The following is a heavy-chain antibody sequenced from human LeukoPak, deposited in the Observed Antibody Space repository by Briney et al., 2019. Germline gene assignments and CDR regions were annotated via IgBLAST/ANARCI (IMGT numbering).Heavy chain of an antibody. Sequence: GGSLRLSCAAPGFTFSSYSMNWVRQAPGKGLEWVSYISSSSSTIYYADSVKGRFTISRDNAKNSLYLQMNSLRAEDTAVYYCARDRLGYCSSTSCSEGWIQPRGDAFDIWGQGTMVTVSS. D-gene: IGHD2-2*01. CDR3: ARDRLGYCSSTSCSEGWIQPRGDAFDI. CDR2: ISSSSSTI. CDR1: GFTFSSYS. J-gene: IGHJ3*02. V-gene: IGHV3-48*01.